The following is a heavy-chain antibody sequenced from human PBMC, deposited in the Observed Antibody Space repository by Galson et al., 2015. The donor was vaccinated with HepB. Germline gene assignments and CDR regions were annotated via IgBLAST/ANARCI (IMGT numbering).Heavy chain of an antibody. D-gene: IGHD4-17*01. CDR1: GGSISSSSYY. J-gene: IGHJ4*02. CDR3: ARLHRGDYGDARVFDY. CDR2: IYYSGST. Sequence: LSLTCTVSGGSISSSSYYWGWIRQPPGKGLEWIGSIYYSGSTYYNPSLKSRVTISVDTPKNQFSLKLSSGTAADTAVYYCARLHRGDYGDARVFDYWGQGTLVTVSS. V-gene: IGHV4-39*01.